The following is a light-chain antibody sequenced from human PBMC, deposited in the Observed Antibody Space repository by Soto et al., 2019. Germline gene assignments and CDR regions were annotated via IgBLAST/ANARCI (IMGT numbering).Light chain of an antibody. V-gene: IGKV3-11*01. CDR3: QQRDNWPPTYT. CDR2: DAS. J-gene: IGKJ2*01. CDR1: QSVSRY. Sequence: IVLTQSPATLSLSPGERVTLSCRASQSVSRYLAWYQQKPGQAPRLLIYDASNRATGIPARFSGSGSGTDFTLTISSREPEDFAVYYCQQRDNWPPTYTFGQGTKLEIK.